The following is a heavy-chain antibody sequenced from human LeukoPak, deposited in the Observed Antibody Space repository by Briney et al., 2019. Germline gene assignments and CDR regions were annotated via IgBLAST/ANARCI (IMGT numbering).Heavy chain of an antibody. V-gene: IGHV4-61*02. CDR2: IYTSGST. CDR1: GGSISSGSYY. CDR3: ARVWFGAVAGRYYYYMDV. J-gene: IGHJ6*03. D-gene: IGHD6-19*01. Sequence: SQTLSLTCTVSGGSISSGSYYWSWIRQPAGKGLEWIGRIYTSGSTNYNPSLKSRVTISVDTSKNQFSLKLSSVTAADTAVYYCARVWFGAVAGRYYYYMDVWGKGTTVTVSS.